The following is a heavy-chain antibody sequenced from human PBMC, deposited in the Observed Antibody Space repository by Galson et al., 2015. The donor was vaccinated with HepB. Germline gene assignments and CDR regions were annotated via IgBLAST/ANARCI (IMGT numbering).Heavy chain of an antibody. J-gene: IGHJ3*02. V-gene: IGHV1-18*04. Sequence: SVKVSCKASGYTFTSYGISWVRQAPGQGLEWTGWISAYNGNTNYAQKLQGRVTMTTDTSTSTAYMELRSLRSDDTAVYYCARDGAVPAATATGTFDIWGQGTMVTVSS. CDR2: ISAYNGNT. D-gene: IGHD2-2*01. CDR3: ARDGAVPAATATGTFDI. CDR1: GYTFTSYG.